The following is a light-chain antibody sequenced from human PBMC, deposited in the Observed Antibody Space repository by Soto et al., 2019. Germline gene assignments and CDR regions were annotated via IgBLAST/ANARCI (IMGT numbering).Light chain of an antibody. CDR3: SSYTTSNTLV. Sequence: QSALTQPASVSGSPGQSITISCTGTSSDVGDYRSVSWYQQHPVKAPKALIYEVSTRPSEPSNRIAGSMSGNTASLTISGLQAEDGADYYCSSYTTSNTLVLGPGTKVTVL. J-gene: IGLJ1*01. V-gene: IGLV2-14*01. CDR2: EVS. CDR1: SSDVGDYRS.